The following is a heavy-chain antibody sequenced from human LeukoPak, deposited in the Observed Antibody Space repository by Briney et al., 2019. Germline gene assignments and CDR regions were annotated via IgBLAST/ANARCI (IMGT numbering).Heavy chain of an antibody. CDR3: ARGYSSPP. J-gene: IGHJ5*02. Sequence: GGSLRLSCAASGFTFSRFSMNWVRQAPGKGLEWVSSISSSGSYIFYADSLKGRFTISRDNAKNSLYLQMNSLRAEDTAVYCCARGYSSPPWGQGTLVTVSS. CDR1: GFTFSRFS. V-gene: IGHV3-21*01. CDR2: ISSSGSYI. D-gene: IGHD6-19*01.